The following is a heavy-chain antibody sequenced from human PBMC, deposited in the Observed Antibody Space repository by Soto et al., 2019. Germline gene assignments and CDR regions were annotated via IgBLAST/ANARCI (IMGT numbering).Heavy chain of an antibody. D-gene: IGHD6-19*01. CDR2: IYYSGST. CDR3: ARHGEEGQWLTGALAVDY. CDR1: GGSISSSSYY. Sequence: QLQLQESGPGLVKPSETLSLTCTVSGGSISSSSYYWGWIRQPPGKGLEWIGSIYYSGSTYYNPSLKSRVTISVDTSKNQFSLKLSSVTAADTAVYYCARHGEEGQWLTGALAVDYWGQGTLVTVSS. V-gene: IGHV4-39*01. J-gene: IGHJ4*02.